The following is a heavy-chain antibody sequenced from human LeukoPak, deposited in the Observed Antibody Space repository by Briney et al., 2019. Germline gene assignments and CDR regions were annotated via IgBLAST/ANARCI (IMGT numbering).Heavy chain of an antibody. Sequence: GRSLRLSCAASGFTFSSYGMHWVRQAPGKGLEWVAVIWYDGSNKYYADSVEGRFTISRDNSKNTLYLQMNSLRAEDTAVYYCARDGGYCSGGSCYSYYFDYWGQGTLVTASS. CDR1: GFTFSSYG. J-gene: IGHJ4*02. CDR2: IWYDGSNK. V-gene: IGHV3-33*01. CDR3: ARDGGYCSGGSCYSYYFDY. D-gene: IGHD2-15*01.